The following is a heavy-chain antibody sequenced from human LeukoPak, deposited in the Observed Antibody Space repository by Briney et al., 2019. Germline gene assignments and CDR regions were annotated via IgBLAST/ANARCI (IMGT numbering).Heavy chain of an antibody. CDR1: RYTFTSYG. V-gene: IGHV1-18*01. J-gene: IGHJ4*01. CDR3: ARDSRYDEGY. Sequence: ASVKVSCKPSRYTFTSYGISWVRQAPGQGHEWMGWISAYNGNTNYAQKFQGRVTMTTDTSTSTAYMELRSLRSDDTAVYYCARDSRYDEGYWGQGTLVTVSS. CDR2: ISAYNGNT. D-gene: IGHD5-12*01.